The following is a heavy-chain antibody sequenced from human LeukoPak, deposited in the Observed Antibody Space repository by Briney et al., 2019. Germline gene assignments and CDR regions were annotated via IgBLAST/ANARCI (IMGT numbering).Heavy chain of an antibody. J-gene: IGHJ4*02. CDR2: IKSDGITI. CDR3: LRDLNWSLDQ. D-gene: IGHD1-20*01. CDR1: GFNFNNYW. Sequence: GGSLRLSCAASGFNFNNYWMSWLRQAPGKGLVWVSRIKSDGITITYADSVKGRFTISRDNAKNTLYLQMNSLRAEDTAVYYCLRDLNWSLDQWGQGTLVTVSS. V-gene: IGHV3-74*01.